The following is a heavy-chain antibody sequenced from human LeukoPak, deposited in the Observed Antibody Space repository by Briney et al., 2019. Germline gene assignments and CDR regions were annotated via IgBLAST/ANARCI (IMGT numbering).Heavy chain of an antibody. CDR2: INHCGST. Sequence: SETLSLTCAVYGGSFSGYYWSWIRQPPGKGLEWIGEINHCGSTNYNPSLKSRVTISVDTSKNQFSLKLSSVTAADTAVYYCARGSSGYHYFDYWGQGTLVTVSS. D-gene: IGHD3-22*01. V-gene: IGHV4-34*01. J-gene: IGHJ4*02. CDR3: ARGSSGYHYFDY. CDR1: GGSFSGYY.